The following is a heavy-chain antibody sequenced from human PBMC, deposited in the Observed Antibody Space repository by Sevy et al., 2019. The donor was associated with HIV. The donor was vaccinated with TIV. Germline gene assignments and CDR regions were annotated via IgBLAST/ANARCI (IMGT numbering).Heavy chain of an antibody. D-gene: IGHD6-13*01. CDR1: GCTFTSYG. CDR3: ARAPGYSSSWYDYYYYGMDV. J-gene: IGHJ6*02. V-gene: IGHV1-18*01. CDR2: ISAYNGNT. Sequence: ASVKVSCKASGCTFTSYGISWVRQAPGQGLEWMGWISAYNGNTNYALKLQGRVTMTTDTSTSTAYMELRSLRSDDTAVYYCARAPGYSSSWYDYYYYGMDVWGHGTTVTVSS.